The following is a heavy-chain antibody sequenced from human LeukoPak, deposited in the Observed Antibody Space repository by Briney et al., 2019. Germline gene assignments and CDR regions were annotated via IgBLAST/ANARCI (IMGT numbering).Heavy chain of an antibody. CDR2: MNPNSGNT. CDR1: GYTFTSYD. J-gene: IGHJ6*03. Sequence: ASVKVSCKASGYTFTSYDINWVRQATGQGLEWMGWMNPNSGNTGYAQKFQGRVTMTRNTSISTAYMELSSLRAEDTALYYCAKDMREVGAPGYYMDVWGKGTTVTVSS. V-gene: IGHV1-8*01. CDR3: AKDMREVGAPGYYMDV. D-gene: IGHD1-26*01.